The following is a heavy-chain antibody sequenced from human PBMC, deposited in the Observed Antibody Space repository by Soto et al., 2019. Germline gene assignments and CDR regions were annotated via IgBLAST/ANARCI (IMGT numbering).Heavy chain of an antibody. CDR3: AREGGYSYGYHY. CDR2: FGSAGDI. V-gene: IGHV3-13*01. J-gene: IGHJ4*02. CDR1: GFTFNNYD. D-gene: IGHD5-18*01. Sequence: GGSLRLSCAASGFTFNNYDMRWVRQAPGKGLEWVSTFGSAGDIYYSDSVKGRFTISRDNAKNSLYLQMNSLRAEDTAVYYCAREGGYSYGYHYWGQGTLVTVSS.